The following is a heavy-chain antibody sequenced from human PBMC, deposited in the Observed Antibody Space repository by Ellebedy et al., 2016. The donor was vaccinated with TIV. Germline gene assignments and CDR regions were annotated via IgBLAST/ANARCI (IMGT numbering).Heavy chain of an antibody. D-gene: IGHD2/OR15-2a*01. V-gene: IGHV1-8*01. CDR2: MNPNSANT. CDR3: ARARRTLLWAEN. CDR1: GYTFGSFA. J-gene: IGHJ4*02. Sequence: AASVKVSCKTSGYTFGSFAIIWVRQATGQGLEWMGSMNPNSANTGFAEKFRYRVTLTGDTSTDTAYMELNGLRSEDTAVYYCARARRTLLWAENWGQGTLLTVSS.